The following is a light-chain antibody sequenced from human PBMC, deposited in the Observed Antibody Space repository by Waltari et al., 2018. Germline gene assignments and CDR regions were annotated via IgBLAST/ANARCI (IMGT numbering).Light chain of an antibody. Sequence: EIVLTQSPATLSLSPGDRATLSCRASQSVRNYLAWYRQKPGQAPRLLIYDASERAPGIPARFSCSGSETDFTLTISSLEPDDFAVYYCQHRHNWPPTFTFGQGTKLEVK. V-gene: IGKV3-11*01. CDR2: DAS. J-gene: IGKJ2*01. CDR3: QHRHNWPPTFT. CDR1: QSVRNY.